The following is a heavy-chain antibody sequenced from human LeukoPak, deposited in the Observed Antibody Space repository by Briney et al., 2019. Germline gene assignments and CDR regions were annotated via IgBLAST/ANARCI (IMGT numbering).Heavy chain of an antibody. D-gene: IGHD2-15*01. CDR3: TREFCSGGSCYSGGY. Sequence: PGGSLRLSCAASGFTFSTYSMNWFRQAPGKGLEWVPSISATSTYTYYADSLKGRFIISRDNAKNSVYLQMNSLRAEDTAVYYCTREFCSGGSCYSGGYWGQGALVTVSS. CDR2: ISATSTYT. J-gene: IGHJ4*02. V-gene: IGHV3-21*01. CDR1: GFTFSTYS.